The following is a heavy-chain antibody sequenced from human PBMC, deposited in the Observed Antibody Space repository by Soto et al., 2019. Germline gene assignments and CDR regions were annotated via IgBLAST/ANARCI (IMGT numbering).Heavy chain of an antibody. CDR3: ARVEGYSSGWYIDY. CDR2: INHSGST. D-gene: IGHD6-19*01. J-gene: IGHJ4*02. Sequence: SETLSLTCAVYGGSFSGYYWSWIRQPPGKGLEWIGEINHSGSTNYNPSLKSRVTISVDTSKNQFSLKLSSVTAADTAVYYCARVEGYSSGWYIDYWGQGTLVNVSS. CDR1: GGSFSGYY. V-gene: IGHV4-34*01.